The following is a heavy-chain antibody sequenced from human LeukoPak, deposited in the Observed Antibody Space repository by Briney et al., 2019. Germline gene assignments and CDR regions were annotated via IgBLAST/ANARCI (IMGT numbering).Heavy chain of an antibody. V-gene: IGHV3-53*01. CDR1: GFTVSSNY. J-gene: IGHJ4*02. D-gene: IGHD3-22*01. Sequence: PGGSLRLSCAASGFTVSSNYMSWVRQAPGKGLEWVSVIYSGGSTYYADSVKGRFTISRDNSKNLLYLQMNSLRAEDTAVYYCARGGPYYYDRSGSNPTDYWGQGTLVTVSS. CDR3: ARGGPYYYDRSGSNPTDY. CDR2: IYSGGST.